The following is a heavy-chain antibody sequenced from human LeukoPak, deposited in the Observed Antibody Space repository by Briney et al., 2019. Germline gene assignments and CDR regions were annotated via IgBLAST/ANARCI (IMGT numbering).Heavy chain of an antibody. CDR2: ISKDESNK. CDR3: AKDDPVLEY. J-gene: IGHJ4*02. CDR1: GFSFSTFG. V-gene: IGHV3-30*18. Sequence: PGGSLRLSCATSGFSFSTFGMHWVRQTPGKGLEWVSHISKDESNKYYADSVKGRFTISRDTSKNTLFLQMNSLRVEDTAIYYCAKDDPVLEYWGQGPWSPSPQ.